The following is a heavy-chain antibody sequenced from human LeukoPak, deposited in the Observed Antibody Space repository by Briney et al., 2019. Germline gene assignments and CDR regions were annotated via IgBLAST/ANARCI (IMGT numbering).Heavy chain of an antibody. Sequence: SETLSLTCTVSGGSISSYYWSWLRQPPGKGLEWIGYIYYSGSTNYNPSLKSRVTISVDTSKNQFSLKLSSVTAADTAVYYCARVGYFGSGNYYNDRGAFDYWGQGTLVTVSS. J-gene: IGHJ4*02. D-gene: IGHD3-10*01. V-gene: IGHV4-59*01. CDR2: IYYSGST. CDR3: ARVGYFGSGNYYNDRGAFDY. CDR1: GGSISSYY.